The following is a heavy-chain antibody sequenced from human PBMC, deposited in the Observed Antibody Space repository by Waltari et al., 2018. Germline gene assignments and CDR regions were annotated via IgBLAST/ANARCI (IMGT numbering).Heavy chain of an antibody. CDR1: GGSISSYY. Sequence: QVQLQESGPGLVKPSETLSLTCTVSGGSISSYYWRWIRQPPGKGLEWIGHIYYSGSTNYNPSLKSRVTMSVDTSKSQFSLKLTSVTAADTAVYYCARAGDYYDSSGYTAHPYYYYMDVWGKGTTVTVSS. CDR3: ARAGDYYDSSGYTAHPYYYYMDV. CDR2: IYYSGST. V-gene: IGHV4-59*08. D-gene: IGHD3-22*01. J-gene: IGHJ6*03.